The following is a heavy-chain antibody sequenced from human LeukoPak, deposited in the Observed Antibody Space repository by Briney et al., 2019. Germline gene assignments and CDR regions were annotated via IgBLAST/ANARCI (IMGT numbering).Heavy chain of an antibody. CDR2: ISAYNGNT. Sequence: ASVKVSCKASGYTFTSYGISWVRQAPGQGLEWMGWISAYNGNTNYAQKFQGRVTMTRDTSTSTVYMELSSLRSEDTAVYYCARAPDIVATIRYYGPGGYFDYWGQGTLVTVSS. V-gene: IGHV1-18*01. D-gene: IGHD5-12*01. J-gene: IGHJ4*02. CDR3: ARAPDIVATIRYYGPGGYFDY. CDR1: GYTFTSYG.